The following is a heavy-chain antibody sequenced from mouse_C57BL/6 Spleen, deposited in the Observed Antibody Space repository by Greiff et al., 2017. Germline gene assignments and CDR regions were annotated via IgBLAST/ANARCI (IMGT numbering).Heavy chain of an antibody. D-gene: IGHD1-1*01. V-gene: IGHV14-1*01. CDR1: GFNITDYY. Sequence: VQLQQSGAELVRPGASVKLSCTASGFNITDYYMHWVKQRPEQGLEWIGRIDPEDGDTAYDPKFQGKAPMTANTSSNTAYLQLSSLTSEDTAVYYCTSSVVATGAYWGQGTLVTVSA. CDR2: IDPEDGDT. J-gene: IGHJ3*01. CDR3: TSSVVATGAY.